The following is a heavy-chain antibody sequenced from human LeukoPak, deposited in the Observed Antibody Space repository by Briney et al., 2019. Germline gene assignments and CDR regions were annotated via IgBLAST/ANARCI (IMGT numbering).Heavy chain of an antibody. D-gene: IGHD2-21*01. J-gene: IGHJ6*02. CDR2: IYYSGST. V-gene: IGHV4-39*07. CDR3: ARVHSRAKRMDV. CDR1: GGSISSSSYY. Sequence: SETLSLTCTVSGGSISSSSYYWGWIRQPPGKGLEWIGSIYYSGSTYYNPSLKSRVTISVDTSKNQFSLKLSSVTAADTAVYYCARVHSRAKRMDVWGQGTTVTVSS.